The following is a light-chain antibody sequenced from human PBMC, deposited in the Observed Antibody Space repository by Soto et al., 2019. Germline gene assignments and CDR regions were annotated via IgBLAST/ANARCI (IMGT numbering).Light chain of an antibody. CDR3: ETWDSSLSAVV. CDR2: DNY. Sequence: QSVLTQPPSVSAAPGQKVTISCSGSSSNIGSNYVSWYQQLPGTAPKLLIYDNYKRPSGIPDRFSGSKSGTSATLGITGLQTGDEDDYYCETWDSSLSAVVFGGGTKLTVL. CDR1: SSNIGSNY. J-gene: IGLJ2*01. V-gene: IGLV1-51*01.